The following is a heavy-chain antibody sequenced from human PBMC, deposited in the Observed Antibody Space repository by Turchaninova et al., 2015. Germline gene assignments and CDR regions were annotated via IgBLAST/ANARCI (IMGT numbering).Heavy chain of an antibody. Sequence: VQLVESRGGLFKPGGSLRLSCAASGFTFSDFYMSWIRPAPGKGLGWVSYISRGGKHVDSEDSGEGRFTIARDNAKNYRCPEKNSLRGQETGVYYWATTMPLYAFDFRGQGTMVTVSS. J-gene: IGHJ3*01. CDR1: GFTFSDFY. CDR2: ISRGGKHV. D-gene: IGHD2-2*01. CDR3: ATTMPLYAFDF. V-gene: IGHV3-11*04.